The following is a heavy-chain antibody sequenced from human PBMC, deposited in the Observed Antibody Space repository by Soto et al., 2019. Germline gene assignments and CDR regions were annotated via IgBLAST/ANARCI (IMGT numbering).Heavy chain of an antibody. V-gene: IGHV5-51*01. D-gene: IGHD6-13*01. Sequence: PGESLKISCKGSGYSFTSYWIGWVRQMPGKGLEWMGIIYPGDSDTRYSPSFQGHVTISADKSISTAYLQWSSLKASDTAMYYCARRVIIAAAGTYYYYGMDVWGQGTTVTVSS. CDR1: GYSFTSYW. CDR2: IYPGDSDT. CDR3: ARRVIIAAAGTYYYYGMDV. J-gene: IGHJ6*02.